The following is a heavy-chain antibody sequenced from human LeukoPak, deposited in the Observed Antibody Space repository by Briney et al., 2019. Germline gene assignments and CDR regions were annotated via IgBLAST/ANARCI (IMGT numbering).Heavy chain of an antibody. Sequence: GGSLRLSCAASGFTFRTYGMHWVRQAPGKGLEWVAFIRYDGSNKYYADSVKGRFTISRDNSKNTLYLQMNSLRAEDTAVYYCAKDRGTYSSSVDYWGQGTLVTVSS. CDR2: IRYDGSNK. V-gene: IGHV3-30*02. CDR1: GFTFRTYG. D-gene: IGHD6-6*01. J-gene: IGHJ4*02. CDR3: AKDRGTYSSSVDY.